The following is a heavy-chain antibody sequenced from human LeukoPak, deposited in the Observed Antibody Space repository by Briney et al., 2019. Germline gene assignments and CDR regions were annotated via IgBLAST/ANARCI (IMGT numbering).Heavy chain of an antibody. D-gene: IGHD3-22*01. CDR3: ARASEGYYYDSSLYGAFDI. CDR2: IYYSGST. CDR1: GGSISSYY. Sequence: SETLSLTCTVSGGSISSYYWSWIRNPPGKGLEWIGYIYYSGSTNYNPSLKIRVTISVDTSKSQFSLKLSSVTAADTAVYYCARASEGYYYDSSLYGAFDIWGQGTMVTVSS. V-gene: IGHV4-59*12. J-gene: IGHJ3*02.